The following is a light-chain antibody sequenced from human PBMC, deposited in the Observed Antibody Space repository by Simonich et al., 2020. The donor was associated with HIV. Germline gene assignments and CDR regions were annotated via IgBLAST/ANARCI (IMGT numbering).Light chain of an antibody. Sequence: EIVMTQTALSLSVTPGQPASISCKSSQSLLHSDGRTYLYWYLQKTGQSPQLLIYERSSRFSGVPDRFSGSGSGTDFTLHISRVEAEDVGVYYCMQGIHFPYTFGQGTKVEIK. V-gene: IGKV2-29*02. CDR1: QSLLHSDGRTY. CDR2: ERS. CDR3: MQGIHFPYT. J-gene: IGKJ2*01.